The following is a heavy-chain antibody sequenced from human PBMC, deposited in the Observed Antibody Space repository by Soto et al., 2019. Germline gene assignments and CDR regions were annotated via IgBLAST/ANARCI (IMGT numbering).Heavy chain of an antibody. CDR1: GYTFTSYD. V-gene: IGHV1-18*01. D-gene: IGHD6-25*01. CDR2: IGAHNGNT. CDR3: GRVLAGAAVDV. Sequence: GASVKVSCKASGYTFTSYDITWVLQAAGQGLEWMGWIGAHNGNTNYAQKLQGRVTMTTDTSTSTAYMELRSLRSDGTAVYYCGRVLAGAAVDVWGQGTTVTVSS. J-gene: IGHJ6*02.